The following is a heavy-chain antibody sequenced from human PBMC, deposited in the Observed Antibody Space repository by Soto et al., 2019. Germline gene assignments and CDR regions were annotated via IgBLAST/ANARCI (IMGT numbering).Heavy chain of an antibody. CDR2: IYHSGST. CDR3: ASTKGSSSSEFDY. J-gene: IGHJ4*02. V-gene: IGHV4-30-2*01. Sequence: SSETLSLTCAVSGGSISSGGYSWSWIRQPPGKGLEWIGYIYHSGSTYYNPSLKSRVTISVDRSKNQFSLKLSSVTAADTAVYYCASTKGSSSSEFDYWGQGTLVTV. CDR1: GGSISSGGYS. D-gene: IGHD6-6*01.